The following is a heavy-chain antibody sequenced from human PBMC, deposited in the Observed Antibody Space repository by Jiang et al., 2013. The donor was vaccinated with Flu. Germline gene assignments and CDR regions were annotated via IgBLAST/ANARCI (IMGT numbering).Heavy chain of an antibody. J-gene: IGHJ4*02. D-gene: IGHD6-19*01. Sequence: GAEVKKPGASVKVSCKASGYTFTDYYAHWVRQAPGQGPEWMGWVIPMFGTSNYAQKLQGRVTITADKSTNTAYMELSSLRSDDTAVYYCARLPGHNSGWYFDYWGQGTLVTVSS. CDR1: GYTFTDYY. V-gene: IGHV1-69*06. CDR2: VIPMFGTS. CDR3: ARLPGHNSGWYFDY.